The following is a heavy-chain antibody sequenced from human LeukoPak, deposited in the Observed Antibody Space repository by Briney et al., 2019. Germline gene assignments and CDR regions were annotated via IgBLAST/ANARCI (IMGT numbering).Heavy chain of an antibody. Sequence: PGGSLRLSCAASGFTFSSYAMSWVRQAPGKGLEWVSAISGSGGSTYYADSVKGRFTISRDNSKNTLYLQMNSLRAEDTAVYYCAKDRGYCSGGSCYSTGYWGQGTLVTVSS. J-gene: IGHJ4*02. CDR2: ISGSGGST. V-gene: IGHV3-23*01. CDR3: AKDRGYCSGGSCYSTGY. CDR1: GFTFSSYA. D-gene: IGHD2-15*01.